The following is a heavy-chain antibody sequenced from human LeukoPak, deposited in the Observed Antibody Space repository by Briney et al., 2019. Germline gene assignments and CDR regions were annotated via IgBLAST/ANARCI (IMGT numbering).Heavy chain of an antibody. J-gene: IGHJ4*02. Sequence: SETLSLTCTVSGGSITSGGYYWSWIRQPPGKGLEWIGYIYHGGSTYYNPSLKSRVTISVDRSKNQFSLKLSSVTAADTAVYYCARVGLLWAIFYWGQGTLVTVSS. CDR3: ARVGLLWAIFY. D-gene: IGHD2-21*01. CDR1: GGSITSGGYY. CDR2: IYHGGST. V-gene: IGHV4-30-2*01.